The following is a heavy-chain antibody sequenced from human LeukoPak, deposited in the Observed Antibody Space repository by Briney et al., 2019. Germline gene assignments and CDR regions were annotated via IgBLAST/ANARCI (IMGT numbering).Heavy chain of an antibody. CDR1: GFTFSDYY. J-gene: IGHJ4*02. CDR2: ISSSSTST. D-gene: IGHD2-8*01. V-gene: IGHV3-11*03. Sequence: PGGSLRLSCAASGFTFSDYYMSWIRQAPGKGLEWISYISSSSTSTNYADSVKGRFTISRDNAKNSLYLQMNSLRAEDTAVYYCAEANGYYFDCWGQGTLVTVSS. CDR3: AEANGYYFDC.